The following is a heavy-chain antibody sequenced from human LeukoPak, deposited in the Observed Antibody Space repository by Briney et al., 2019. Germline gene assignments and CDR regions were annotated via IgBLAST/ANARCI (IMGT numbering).Heavy chain of an antibody. CDR1: GFTFDDYT. J-gene: IGHJ4*02. CDR3: AKRIQSAMAMGY. Sequence: GGSLRLSCAASGFTFDDYTMHWVRQAPGKGLEWVSLISWDGGDTYYADSVKGRFTISRDNSKNSLYLQMNSLRTEDTAVYYCAKRIQSAMAMGYWGQGTLVTVSS. V-gene: IGHV3-43*01. D-gene: IGHD5-18*01. CDR2: ISWDGGDT.